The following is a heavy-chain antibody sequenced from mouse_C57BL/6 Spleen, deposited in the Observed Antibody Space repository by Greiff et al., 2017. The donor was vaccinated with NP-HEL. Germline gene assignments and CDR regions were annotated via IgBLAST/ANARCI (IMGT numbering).Heavy chain of an antibody. CDR3: ARSFSGAMDY. Sequence: DVKLQESGAELVKPGASVKLSCTASGFNIKDYYMHWVKQRTEQGLEWIGRIDPEDGETKYAPNFQGKATITADTSSNTAYLQLSSLTSEDTAVYYCARSFSGAMDYWGQGTSVTVSS. J-gene: IGHJ4*01. CDR1: GFNIKDYY. V-gene: IGHV14-2*01. CDR2: IDPEDGET.